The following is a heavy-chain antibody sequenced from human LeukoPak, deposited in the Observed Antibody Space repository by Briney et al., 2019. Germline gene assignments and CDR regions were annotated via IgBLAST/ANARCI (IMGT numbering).Heavy chain of an antibody. CDR2: IIPIFGTA. V-gene: IGHV1-69*01. CDR3: ARGYCSSTSCYPIDY. Sequence: SVKVSCKASGGTFSSYAISWVRQAPGQGLEWMGGIIPIFGTANYAQKFQGRVTITADESTSTAYMELSSLRSEDTAVYYCARGYCSSTSCYPIDYWGQGTLVTVSS. CDR1: GGTFSSYA. J-gene: IGHJ4*02. D-gene: IGHD2-2*01.